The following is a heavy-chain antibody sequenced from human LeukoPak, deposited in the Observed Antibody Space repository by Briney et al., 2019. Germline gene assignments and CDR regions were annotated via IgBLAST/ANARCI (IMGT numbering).Heavy chain of an antibody. CDR2: IVPNSGGT. V-gene: IGHV1-2*02. D-gene: IGHD4/OR15-4a*01. Sequence: ASVKVSCKASGYTFTDYCMHWVRQAPGQGLEWMGWIVPNSGGTNYAQKFQGRVNMTRGTSINTAYMELSRLTSDDTAVYYCAVVMVVTTTPSFDHWGQGTLVTVSS. CDR1: GYTFTDYC. CDR3: AVVMVVTTTPSFDH. J-gene: IGHJ4*02.